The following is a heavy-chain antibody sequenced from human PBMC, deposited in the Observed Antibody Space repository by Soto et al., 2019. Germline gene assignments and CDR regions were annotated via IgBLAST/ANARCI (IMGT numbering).Heavy chain of an antibody. D-gene: IGHD2-15*01. CDR1: GFTFSNAW. V-gene: IGHV3-15*01. Sequence: GGSLRLSCAASGFTFSNAWMSWVRQAPGKGLEWVGRIKSKTDGGTTDYTAPVKGRFTISRDDSKNTLYLQMNSLKTEDTAVYYCTTARIVVVVAAPLRYYYGMDVWGQGTTVTVSS. J-gene: IGHJ6*02. CDR2: IKSKTDGGTT. CDR3: TTARIVVVVAAPLRYYYGMDV.